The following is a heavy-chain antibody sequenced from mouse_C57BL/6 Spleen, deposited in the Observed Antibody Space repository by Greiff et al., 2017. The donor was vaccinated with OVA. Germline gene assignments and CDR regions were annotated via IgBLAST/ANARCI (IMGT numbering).Heavy chain of an antibody. CDR2: ISSGSSTI. J-gene: IGHJ2*01. V-gene: IGHV5-17*01. CDR1: GFTFSDYG. D-gene: IGHD1-1*01. Sequence: EVNVVESGGGLVKPGGSLKLSCAASGFTFSDYGMHWVRQAPEKGLEWVAYISSGSSTIYYADTVKGRFTISRDNAKNTLFLQMTSLRSEDTAMYYCARRGYYGSSPYFDYWGQGTTLTVSS. CDR3: ARRGYYGSSPYFDY.